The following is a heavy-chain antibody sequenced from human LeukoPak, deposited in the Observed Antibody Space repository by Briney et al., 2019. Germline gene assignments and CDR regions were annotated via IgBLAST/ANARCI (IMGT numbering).Heavy chain of an antibody. J-gene: IGHJ4*02. CDR2: MNPNSGNT. Sequence: ASVKVSCKASGYTFTSYDINWVRPATGQGLEWMGWMNPNSGNTGYARKFQGRVTMTRNTSISTAYMELSSLRSEDTAVYYCARATRGIVVVPAATNKYYFDYWGQGTLVTVSS. V-gene: IGHV1-8*01. CDR3: ARATRGIVVVPAATNKYYFDY. CDR1: GYTFTSYD. D-gene: IGHD2-2*01.